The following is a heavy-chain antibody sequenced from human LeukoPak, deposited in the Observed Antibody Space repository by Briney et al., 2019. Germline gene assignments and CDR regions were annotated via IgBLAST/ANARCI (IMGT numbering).Heavy chain of an antibody. D-gene: IGHD3-3*01. CDR3: ARSSADYDFWSGYPLLFDY. Sequence: PSQTLSLTCTVSGGSISSGDYYWSWIRQPPGKGLEWIGYIYYSGSTYYNPSLKSRVTISVDTSKNQFSLKLSFVTAADTAVYYCARSSADYDFWSGYPLLFDYWGQGTLVTVSS. J-gene: IGHJ4*02. CDR2: IYYSGST. CDR1: GGSISSGDYY. V-gene: IGHV4-30-4*08.